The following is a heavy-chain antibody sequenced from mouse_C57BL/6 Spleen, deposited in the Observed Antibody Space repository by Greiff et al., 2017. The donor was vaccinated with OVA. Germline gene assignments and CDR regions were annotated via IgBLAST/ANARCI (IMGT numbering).Heavy chain of an antibody. CDR3: TGDSDFDY. CDR2: IRLYSDNYAT. Sequence: EVQLVESGGGLVQPGGSMKLSCVASGFTFSNYWMNWVRQSPEKGLEWVAQIRLYSDNYATNYAESVKGRFTISREDSKSSVYLQMNNLRAEDTGIYYCTGDSDFDYWGQGTTLTVSS. CDR1: GFTFSNYW. J-gene: IGHJ2*01. V-gene: IGHV6-3*01.